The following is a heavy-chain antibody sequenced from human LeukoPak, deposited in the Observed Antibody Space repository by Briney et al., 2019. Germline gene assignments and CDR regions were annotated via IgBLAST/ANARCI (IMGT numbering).Heavy chain of an antibody. V-gene: IGHV3-21*01. CDR1: GFTFSSYS. Sequence: PGGSLRLSCAASGFTFSSYSMNWVRQAPGKGLEWVSSISSSSSYIYYADPVKGRFTISRDNAKNSLYLQMNSLRAEDTAVYYCARDPPDNWNYLFDYWGQGTLVTVSS. D-gene: IGHD1-7*01. J-gene: IGHJ4*02. CDR2: ISSSSSYI. CDR3: ARDPPDNWNYLFDY.